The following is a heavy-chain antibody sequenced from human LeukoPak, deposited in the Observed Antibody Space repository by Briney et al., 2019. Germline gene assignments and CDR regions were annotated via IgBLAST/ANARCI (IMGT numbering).Heavy chain of an antibody. CDR2: ISSSSSYI. D-gene: IGHD3-22*01. CDR1: GFTFSSYI. Sequence: GGSLRLSCAASGFTFSSYIMNGVREAPGKGLEWGSSISSSSSYIYYAHSVKSRFTISRDNAKNSLYLQMNSLRAEGTAVYYCARVLYDSGGYDAYDFWGQGTMATVSS. J-gene: IGHJ3*01. CDR3: ARVLYDSGGYDAYDF. V-gene: IGHV3-21*01.